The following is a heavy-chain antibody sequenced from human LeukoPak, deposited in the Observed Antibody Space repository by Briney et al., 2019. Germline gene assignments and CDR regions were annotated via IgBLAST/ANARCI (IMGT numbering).Heavy chain of an antibody. V-gene: IGHV4-61*02. J-gene: IGHJ3*02. Sequence: SETLPLTCTVSGGSISSSSYYWGWIRQPAGKGLEWIGRIYTSGSTNYNPSLKSRVTISVDTSKNQFSLKLSSVTAADTAVYYCARERPQSHVDAFDIWGQGTMVTVSS. CDR3: ARERPQSHVDAFDI. CDR2: IYTSGST. CDR1: GGSISSSSYY.